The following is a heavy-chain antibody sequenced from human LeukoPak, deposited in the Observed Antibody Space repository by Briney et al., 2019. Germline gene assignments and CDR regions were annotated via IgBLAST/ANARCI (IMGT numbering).Heavy chain of an antibody. J-gene: IGHJ4*02. V-gene: IGHV1-18*03. CDR3: ARSYSSSSNFDY. CDR2: ISAYTGNT. D-gene: IGHD6-6*01. Sequence: ASVKVSCKASGYPFTSYGITWVRQAPGQGPEWMGWISAYTGNTNYAQKFQGRVSMTTGTSTTTAYKELRSLRSDDMAVYYCARSYSSSSNFDYWGQGTLVTVSS. CDR1: GYPFTSYG.